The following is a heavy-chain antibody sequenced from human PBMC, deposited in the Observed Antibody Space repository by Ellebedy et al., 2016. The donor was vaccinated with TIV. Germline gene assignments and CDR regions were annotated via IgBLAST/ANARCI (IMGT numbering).Heavy chain of an antibody. J-gene: IGHJ2*01. V-gene: IGHV4-34*01. CDR1: GGSFRGYY. D-gene: IGHD2-15*01. CDR2: INHRGST. Sequence: PSETLSLTCAVYGGSFRGYYWSWIRQPPGKGLEWIGEINHRGSTNYNPSLKSRVSASVDTSKNQFSLKLSSVTVADTAVYYCARGDIAEEGWSWYFDLWGRGTLVTVSS. CDR3: ARGDIAEEGWSWYFDL.